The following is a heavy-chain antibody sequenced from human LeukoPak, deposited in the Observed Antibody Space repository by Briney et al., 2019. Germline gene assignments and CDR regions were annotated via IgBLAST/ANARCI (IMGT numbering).Heavy chain of an antibody. J-gene: IGHJ4*02. CDR3: ARDPTMVAASSLSDY. CDR2: INPNSGGT. Sequence: ALVKVSCKASGYTFTGYYMHWVRQAPGQGLEWMGWINPNSGGTNYAQKFQGRVTMTRDTSISTAYMELSRLRSDDTAVYYCARDPTMVAASSLSDYWGQGTLVTVSS. D-gene: IGHD2-15*01. V-gene: IGHV1-2*02. CDR1: GYTFTGYY.